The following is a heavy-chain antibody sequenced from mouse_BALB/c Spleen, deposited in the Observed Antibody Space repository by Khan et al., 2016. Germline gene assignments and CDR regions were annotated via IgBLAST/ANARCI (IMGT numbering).Heavy chain of an antibody. CDR1: GFTFSGFW. Sequence: EVQLLETGGGLVQPGESRGLSCEGTGFTFSGFWMSWVRQTPGKTLEWIGDINSDGSAINYAPSIKDRFTIFRDNDKNTLYLQMTNVRSEDTATXLWMRYYYGFDYWGQGTTLTVSS. V-gene: IGHV11-2*02. J-gene: IGHJ2*01. CDR3: MRYYYGFDY. CDR2: INSDGSAI. D-gene: IGHD1-1*01.